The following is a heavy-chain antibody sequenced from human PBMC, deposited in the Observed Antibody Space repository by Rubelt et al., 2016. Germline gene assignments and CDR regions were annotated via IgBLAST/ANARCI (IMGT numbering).Heavy chain of an antibody. J-gene: IGHJ4*02. V-gene: IGHV3-23*01. Sequence: SYAMSWVRQAPGKGLEWVSAISGSGGSTYYADSVKGRFTISRDNSKNTLYLQMNSLRAEDTAVYYCAKDRDLYFDYWGQGTLVTVSS. CDR1: SYA. CDR3: AKDRDLYFDY. D-gene: IGHD3-10*01. CDR2: ISGSGGST.